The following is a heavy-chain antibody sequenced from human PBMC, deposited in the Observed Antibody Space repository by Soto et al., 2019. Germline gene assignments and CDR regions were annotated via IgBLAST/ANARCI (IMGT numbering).Heavy chain of an antibody. V-gene: IGHV6-1*01. CDR3: ARDLHADYYDSSGSYYYYYYGMDV. CDR1: GDSVSSNSAA. D-gene: IGHD3-22*01. Sequence: PSQTLSLTCAISGDSVSSNSAAWNWIRQSPSRGLEWLGRTYYRSKWYNDYAVSVKSRITINPDTSKNQFSLQLNSVTPEDTAVYYCARDLHADYYDSSGSYYYYYYGMDVWGQGTKVTVSS. CDR2: TYYRSKWYN. J-gene: IGHJ6*02.